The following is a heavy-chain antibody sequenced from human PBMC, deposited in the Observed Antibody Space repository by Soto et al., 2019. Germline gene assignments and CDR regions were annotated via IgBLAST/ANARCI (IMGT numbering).Heavy chain of an antibody. D-gene: IGHD4-17*01. J-gene: IGHJ4*02. Sequence: PGESLKISCKGSGYSFAGYWITWVRQMPGKGLEWMGIIYPSDSDTRYSPSFQGQVTISADQSINTAYLQWDSLKASDTAIYYCARPANTVADHFDLWGQGTPVTVSS. CDR1: GYSFAGYW. V-gene: IGHV5-51*01. CDR3: ARPANTVADHFDL. CDR2: IYPSDSDT.